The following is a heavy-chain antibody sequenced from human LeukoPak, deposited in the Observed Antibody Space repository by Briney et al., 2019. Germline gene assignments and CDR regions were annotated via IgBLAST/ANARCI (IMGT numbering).Heavy chain of an antibody. CDR3: AGFFRWFDP. J-gene: IGHJ5*02. CDR1: GYTFTSYG. Sequence: GASVKVSCKASGYTFTSYGISWVRQAPGQGLEWMGGIIPIFGTANYAQKFQGRVTITTDESTSTAYMELSSLRSEDTAVYYCAGFFRWFDPWGQGTLVTVSS. CDR2: IIPIFGTA. D-gene: IGHD2/OR15-2a*01. V-gene: IGHV1-69*05.